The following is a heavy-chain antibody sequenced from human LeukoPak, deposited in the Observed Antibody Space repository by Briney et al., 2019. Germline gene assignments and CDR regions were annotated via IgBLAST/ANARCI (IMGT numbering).Heavy chain of an antibody. J-gene: IGHJ3*02. Sequence: GGSLRLSCAASGFTFSSYAMSWVRQAPGKGLEWVSAISGSGGSTYYADSVKGRFTISRDNSKNTLYLQMNSLRAEDTAVYYCAKDFEIDGQLWLTFDIWGQGTMVTVSS. D-gene: IGHD5-18*01. CDR2: ISGSGGST. V-gene: IGHV3-23*01. CDR3: AKDFEIDGQLWLTFDI. CDR1: GFTFSSYA.